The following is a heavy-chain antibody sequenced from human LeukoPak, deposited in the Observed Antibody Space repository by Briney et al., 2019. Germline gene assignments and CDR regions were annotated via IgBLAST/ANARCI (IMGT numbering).Heavy chain of an antibody. CDR1: GYSFTSYR. Sequence: GESLKISCKGSGYSFTSYRIGWVRQMPGKGLEWMGIIYPGDSDTRYSPSFQGQVTISADKSISTAYLQWSSLKASDTAMYYCARRARYNWNDRYFDYWGQGTLVTVSS. V-gene: IGHV5-51*01. CDR2: IYPGDSDT. CDR3: ARRARYNWNDRYFDY. J-gene: IGHJ4*02. D-gene: IGHD1-1*01.